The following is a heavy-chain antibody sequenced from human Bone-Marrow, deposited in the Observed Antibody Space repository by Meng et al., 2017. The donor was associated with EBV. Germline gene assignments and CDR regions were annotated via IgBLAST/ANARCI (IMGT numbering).Heavy chain of an antibody. CDR1: GGTFRSYA. J-gene: IGHJ5*02. CDR2: IIPIFGTA. V-gene: IGHV1-69*01. Sequence: PLVPFGGEWQKPGSSVKVSCKASGGTFRSYAISWVRQAPGQGLEWMGGIIPIFGTANYAQKFQGRVTITADESTSTAYMELSSLRSEDTAVYYCARAVLAGNWFDPWGQGTLVTVSS. D-gene: IGHD4/OR15-4a*01. CDR3: ARAVLAGNWFDP.